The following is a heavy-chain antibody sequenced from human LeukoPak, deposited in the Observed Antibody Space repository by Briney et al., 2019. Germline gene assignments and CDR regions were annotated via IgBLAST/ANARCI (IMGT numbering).Heavy chain of an antibody. CDR1: GYTFTSYY. V-gene: IGHV1-46*01. CDR2: INPSGGST. D-gene: IGHD3-9*01. J-gene: IGHJ5*02. Sequence: ASVKVSFKASGYTFTSYYMHWVRQAPGQGLGWMGIINPSGGSTSYAQKFQGRVTMTRDMSTSTVYMELSSLRSEDTAVYYCARGAYDILHYNWFDPWGQGTLVTVSS. CDR3: ARGAYDILHYNWFDP.